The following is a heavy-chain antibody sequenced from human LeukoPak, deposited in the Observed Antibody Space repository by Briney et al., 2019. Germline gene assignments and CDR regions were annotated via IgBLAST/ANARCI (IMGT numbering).Heavy chain of an antibody. Sequence: SETLSLTCAVYGRSFSGYYWSWIRQPPGKGLEWIGEINHSGSTNYNPSLKSRVTISVDTSKNQFSLKLSSVTAADTAVYYCARVESSGYSFFDYWGQGTLVTVSS. CDR1: GRSFSGYY. D-gene: IGHD5-12*01. CDR2: INHSGST. CDR3: ARVESSGYSFFDY. V-gene: IGHV4-34*01. J-gene: IGHJ4*02.